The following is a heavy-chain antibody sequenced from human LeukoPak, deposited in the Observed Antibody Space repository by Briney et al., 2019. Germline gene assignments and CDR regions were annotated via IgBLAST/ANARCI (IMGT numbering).Heavy chain of an antibody. D-gene: IGHD2-2*01. CDR1: GFTFTNSI. CDR3: AKRSTGYYFDS. V-gene: IGHV3-23*01. Sequence: AGGSLRLSCAGSGFTFTNSILSWVRQAPGKGLEWLSTFSGNDGYTYYADSVKGRFTISRDNSKNTAYLQMNSLRAEDTANYYCAKRSTGYYFDSWGQGTLVTVSS. J-gene: IGHJ4*02. CDR2: FSGNDGYT.